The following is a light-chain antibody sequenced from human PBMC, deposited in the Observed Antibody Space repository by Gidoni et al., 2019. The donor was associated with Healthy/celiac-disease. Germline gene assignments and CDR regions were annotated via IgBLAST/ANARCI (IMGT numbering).Light chain of an antibody. J-gene: IGKJ5*01. CDR2: AAS. V-gene: IGKV1-39*01. Sequence: DLQMTQSPSSLSASVGDRVTITCRASQSISSYLNWYQQKPGKAPKLLIYAASSLQSGVPSRFSGSGSGTDFTLTISSLQPEDVATYYCQQGYSTRWPTFGQGTRLEIK. CDR3: QQGYSTRWPT. CDR1: QSISSY.